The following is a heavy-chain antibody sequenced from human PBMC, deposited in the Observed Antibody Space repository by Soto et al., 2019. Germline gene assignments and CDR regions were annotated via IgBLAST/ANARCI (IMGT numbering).Heavy chain of an antibody. D-gene: IGHD2-2*01. CDR3: ASGGYCSSTSCYATFDY. CDR1: GGSISSYY. J-gene: IGHJ4*02. V-gene: IGHV4-59*08. Sequence: SETLSLTCTVSGGSISSYYWSWIRQPPGKGLEWIGYIYYSGSTNYNPSLKSRVTISVDTSKNQFSLKLSSVTAADTAVYYCASGGYCSSTSCYATFDYWGQGTLVTVSS. CDR2: IYYSGST.